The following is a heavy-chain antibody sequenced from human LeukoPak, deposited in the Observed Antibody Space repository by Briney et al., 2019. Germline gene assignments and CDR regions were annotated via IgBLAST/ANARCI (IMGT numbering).Heavy chain of an antibody. CDR3: ARETPESYYFDY. CDR1: GYIFSNHY. Sequence: GASVKVSCKTSGYIFSNHYIHWVRQAPGQGPEWMGIIRPSSGRADYTQKFQGRVTMTRDMSTTTVYMELTTLGSDDTAVYFCARETPESYYFDYWGQGTLVTVSS. D-gene: IGHD2/OR15-2a*01. V-gene: IGHV1-46*01. CDR2: IRPSSGRA. J-gene: IGHJ4*02.